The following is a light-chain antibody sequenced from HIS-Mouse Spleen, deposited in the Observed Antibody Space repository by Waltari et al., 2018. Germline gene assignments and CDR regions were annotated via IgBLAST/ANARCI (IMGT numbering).Light chain of an antibody. J-gene: IGLJ2*01. CDR3: YSTDSSGNHRV. V-gene: IGLV3-10*01. CDR2: EDS. Sequence: SYELTQPPSVSVSPGQTARITRSGDALPTKYAYWYQPKSGQAPLLVIYEDSKRPSGIPERFSGSSSGTMATLTISGAQVEDEADYYCYSTDSSGNHRVFGGGTKLTVL. CDR1: ALPTKY.